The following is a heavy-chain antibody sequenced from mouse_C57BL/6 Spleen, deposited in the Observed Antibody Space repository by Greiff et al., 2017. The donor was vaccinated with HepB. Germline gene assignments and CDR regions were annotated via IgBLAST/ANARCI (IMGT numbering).Heavy chain of an antibody. CDR3: ARDEMVTTGAMDY. D-gene: IGHD2-2*01. CDR1: GFTFSSYA. J-gene: IGHJ4*01. Sequence: EVQLVESGGGLVKPGGSLKLSCAASGFTFSSYAMSWVRQTPEKRLEWVATISDGGSYTYYPDNVKGRFTISRDNAKNNLYLQMSHLKSEDTAMYYCARDEMVTTGAMDYWGQGTSVTVSS. V-gene: IGHV5-4*01. CDR2: ISDGGSYT.